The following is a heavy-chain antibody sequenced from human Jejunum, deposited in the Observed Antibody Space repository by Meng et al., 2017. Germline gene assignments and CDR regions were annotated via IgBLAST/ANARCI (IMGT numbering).Heavy chain of an antibody. Sequence: GSLRLSCTVSGGSINSRSHYWGWIRQSPGKGLEWIGSIYYSGSTHYNPSLKSRVTMSIDTSKNTFSLHLKSATAADTAVYFCARDITLITVQGVFDYWGKGALVTVSS. CDR3: ARDITLITVQGVFDY. V-gene: IGHV4-39*07. J-gene: IGHJ4*02. CDR2: IYYSGST. D-gene: IGHD3-22*01. CDR1: GGSINSRSHY.